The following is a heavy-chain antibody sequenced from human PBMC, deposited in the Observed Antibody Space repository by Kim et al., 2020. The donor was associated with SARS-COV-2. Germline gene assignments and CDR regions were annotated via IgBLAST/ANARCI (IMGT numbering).Heavy chain of an antibody. Sequence: GGSLRLSCAASGFTFSSYEMNWVRQAPGNGLEWVSFITSSGNTIYYADSVKGRFAISRDNAKNSLYLQMNSLRAEDTAVYYCARDSAFDIWGQGTMVTVSS. CDR3: ARDSAFDI. CDR1: GFTFSSYE. J-gene: IGHJ3*02. CDR2: ITSSGNTI. V-gene: IGHV3-48*03.